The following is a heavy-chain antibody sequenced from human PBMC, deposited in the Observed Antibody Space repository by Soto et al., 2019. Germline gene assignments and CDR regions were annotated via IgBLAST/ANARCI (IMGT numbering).Heavy chain of an antibody. D-gene: IGHD2-2*01. J-gene: IGHJ4*02. CDR3: ARYCSSTSCYHGFDY. V-gene: IGHV4-4*02. CDR1: SGSISSSNW. CDR2: IYHSGST. Sequence: SETLSLTCAVSSGSISSSNWWSWVRQPPGKGLEWIGEIYHSGSTNYNPSLKSRVTISVDKSKNQFSLKLSSVTAADTAVYYCARYCSSTSCYHGFDYWGQGTLVTVSS.